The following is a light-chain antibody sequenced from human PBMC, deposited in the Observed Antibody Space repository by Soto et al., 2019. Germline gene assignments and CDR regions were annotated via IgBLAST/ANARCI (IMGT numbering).Light chain of an antibody. CDR2: EVS. J-gene: IGLJ1*01. CDR1: SSDVGGYNY. CDR3: SSYAGSSNFYV. V-gene: IGLV2-8*01. Sequence: QSALTQPPSASGSPGQSVTISCTGTSSDVGGYNYVSWYQQHPGKAPKLMIYEVSKRPSGVPDRFSGSKSGNTASLTVSGLQAEDEVDYYCSSYAGSSNFYVFGTGTKLTVL.